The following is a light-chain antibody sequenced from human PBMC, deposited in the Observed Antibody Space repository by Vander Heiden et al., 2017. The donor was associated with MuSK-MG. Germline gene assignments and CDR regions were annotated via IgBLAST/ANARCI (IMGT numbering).Light chain of an antibody. V-gene: IGLV2-11*01. CDR1: SSNVVGYNY. CDR3: CSYAGSYTLV. Sequence: QSALTQPRSVSGSPGQSVTISCTGTSSNVVGYNYVFWYQQHPGTALKLMISDVSKRPSGVPARFSGSKSGNTASLTISGLQDEDEADYYCCSYAGSYTLVFGGGTKLTVL. J-gene: IGLJ2*01. CDR2: DVS.